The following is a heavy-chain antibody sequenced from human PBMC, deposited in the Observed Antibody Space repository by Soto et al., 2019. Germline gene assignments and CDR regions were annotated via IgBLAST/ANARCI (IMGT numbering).Heavy chain of an antibody. CDR2: ITSSSDTI. V-gene: IGHV3-48*02. J-gene: IGHJ6*02. CDR3: ARVVVVIPPGYYYAMDV. D-gene: IGHD3-22*01. CDR1: GFTFSSFH. Sequence: EVQLVESGGGLVQPGGSPRLSCAASGFTFSSFHMNWVRQAPGRGLEWLAYITSSSDTIYYSDSVKGRFTISRDNGKNSLFLQMNSLRDEDTAVYYCARVVVVIPPGYYYAMDVWGQGTTVTVSS.